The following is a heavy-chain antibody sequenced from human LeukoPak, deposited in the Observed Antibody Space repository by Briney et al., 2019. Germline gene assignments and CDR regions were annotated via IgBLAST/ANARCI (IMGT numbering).Heavy chain of an antibody. J-gene: IGHJ4*02. D-gene: IGHD6-13*01. V-gene: IGHV1-2*02. CDR3: ARDHTVIAAAAPFDY. CDR1: GGTFSSYA. CDR2: INPNSGGT. Sequence: ASVKVSCKASGGTFSSYAISWVRQAPGQGLEWMRWINPNSGGTNYAQKFQGRVTMTRDTSISTAYMELSRLRSDDTAVYYCARDHTVIAAAAPFDYWGQGTLVTVSS.